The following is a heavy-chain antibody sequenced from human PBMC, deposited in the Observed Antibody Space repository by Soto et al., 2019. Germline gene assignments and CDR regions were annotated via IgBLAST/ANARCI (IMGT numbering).Heavy chain of an antibody. Sequence: QVQLQESGPGLVKPSETLSLTCTVSGGSISSYYWSWIRQPPGKGLEWIGYIYYSGSTNCNPSLKSRVTISVDTSKNQFSLKLSSVTAADTAVYYCARVSAVARGYFDYWGQGTLVTVSS. V-gene: IGHV4-59*01. CDR2: IYYSGST. CDR1: GGSISSYY. D-gene: IGHD6-19*01. CDR3: ARVSAVARGYFDY. J-gene: IGHJ4*02.